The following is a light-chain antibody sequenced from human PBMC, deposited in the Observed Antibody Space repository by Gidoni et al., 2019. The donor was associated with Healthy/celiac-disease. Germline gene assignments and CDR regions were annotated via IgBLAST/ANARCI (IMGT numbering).Light chain of an antibody. CDR1: QSVSSY. J-gene: IGKJ5*01. CDR2: DAS. CDR3: QQRSNWFT. Sequence: SAQSPATLPLSPGERATLACRASQSVSSYLAWYQQKPGQAPRLLIYDASNRATGIPARFSGGGSGTDFTLTISSLEPEDFAVYYCQQRSNWFTFGQGTRLEIK. V-gene: IGKV3-11*01.